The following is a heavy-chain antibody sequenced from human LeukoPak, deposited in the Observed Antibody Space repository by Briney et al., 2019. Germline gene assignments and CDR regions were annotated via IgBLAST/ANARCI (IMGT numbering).Heavy chain of an antibody. CDR1: GYTFTGYY. V-gene: IGHV1-2*02. J-gene: IGHJ4*02. CDR2: TNPNSGGT. Sequence: ASVKVSCKASGYTFTGYYMHWVRQAPGQGLEWMGWTNPNSGGTNYAQKFQGRVTMTRDTSISTAYMELSRLRSDDTAVYYCARGTYYDYVWGSYRSADFDYWGQGTLVTVSS. D-gene: IGHD3-16*02. CDR3: ARGTYYDYVWGSYRSADFDY.